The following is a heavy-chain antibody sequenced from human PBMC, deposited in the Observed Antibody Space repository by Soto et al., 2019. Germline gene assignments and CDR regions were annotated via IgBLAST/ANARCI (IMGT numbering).Heavy chain of an antibody. Sequence: GESLKISWAASGFTFSNSGMHWVRQAPGKGLEWVAVISFDGNTQFYADSVKGRFSISRDNSKNTLYLDMNSLRADDAAVYYYTDQIASGHWGQGTLVTVSS. D-gene: IGHD2-8*02. J-gene: IGHJ4*02. CDR1: GFTFSNSG. CDR2: ISFDGNTQ. CDR3: TDQIASGH. V-gene: IGHV3-30*03.